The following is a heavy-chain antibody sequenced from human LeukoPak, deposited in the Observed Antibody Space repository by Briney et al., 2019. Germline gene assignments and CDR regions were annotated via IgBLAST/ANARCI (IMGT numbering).Heavy chain of an antibody. CDR2: INAYNGNT. Sequence: GASVKVSCKASGYTFTSYGISWVRQAPGQGLEWMGWINAYNGNTNYAQKLQGRVTMTTDTSTSTAYMELRSLRSDDTAVYYCARAEGYSYGYAQMQLFDYWGQGTLVTVTS. D-gene: IGHD5-18*01. V-gene: IGHV1-18*01. CDR3: ARAEGYSYGYAQMQLFDY. J-gene: IGHJ4*02. CDR1: GYTFTSYG.